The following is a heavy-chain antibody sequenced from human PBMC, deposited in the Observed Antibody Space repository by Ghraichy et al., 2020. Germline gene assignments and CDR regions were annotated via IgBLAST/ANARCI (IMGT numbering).Heavy chain of an antibody. Sequence: ETLSLTCAASGFTFSSYSMNWVRQAPGKGLEWVSYISSSRTTIYYADSVKGRFIISRDNANNSLYLQMNSLRAEDTAVYYCARDHPYSSAWGKDAFDIWGLGTMVTVSS. CDR2: ISSSRTTI. J-gene: IGHJ3*02. D-gene: IGHD6-19*01. V-gene: IGHV3-48*01. CDR3: ARDHPYSSAWGKDAFDI. CDR1: GFTFSSYS.